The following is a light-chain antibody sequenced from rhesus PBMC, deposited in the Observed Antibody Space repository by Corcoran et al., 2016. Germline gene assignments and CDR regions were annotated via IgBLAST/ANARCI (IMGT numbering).Light chain of an antibody. CDR2: RAS. Sequence: DIQMTQSPSSLSASVGDRVTITRRASQGISNWFAWFQQKPGKAPKLLCYRASNLETGVPSRFSGSGSRTDFTLTISSLQPEDIATYYCQQHDDSPYSFGQGTKVEIK. CDR3: QQHDDSPYS. CDR1: QGISNW. V-gene: IGKV1-69*01. J-gene: IGKJ2*01.